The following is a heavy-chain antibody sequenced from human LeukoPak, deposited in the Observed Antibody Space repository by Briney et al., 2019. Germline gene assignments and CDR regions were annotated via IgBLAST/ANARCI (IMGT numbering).Heavy chain of an antibody. Sequence: GASVKVSCKATGYRFTSYDMHWAREAPGQGLEWMGIINPSGGSTSYAQRFQGRVAMTRDTSTTTVYMEVNSLTSEDTAVYFCSRDGTTAAPFDYWGQGTLVTVSS. D-gene: IGHD1/OR15-1a*01. CDR3: SRDGTTAAPFDY. CDR1: GYRFTSYD. V-gene: IGHV1-46*01. J-gene: IGHJ4*02. CDR2: INPSGGST.